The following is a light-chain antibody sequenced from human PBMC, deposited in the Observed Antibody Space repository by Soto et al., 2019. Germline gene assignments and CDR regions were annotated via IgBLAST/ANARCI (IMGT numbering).Light chain of an antibody. CDR3: CSYAGSRYV. V-gene: IGLV2-11*01. CDR1: SSDVGGYNY. Sequence: QSALTQPRSVSGSPGQSVTISCTGTSSDVGGYNYVSWYQQHPGKAPKLMIYDVSKRPSGVPDRFSGSKSGNTASLTISGLQAEDEADYYCCSYAGSRYVFGTVTKLTVL. CDR2: DVS. J-gene: IGLJ1*01.